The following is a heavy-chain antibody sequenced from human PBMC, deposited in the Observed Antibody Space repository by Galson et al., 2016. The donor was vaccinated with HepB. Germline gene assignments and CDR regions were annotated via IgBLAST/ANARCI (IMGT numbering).Heavy chain of an antibody. CDR2: INTNSGGT. J-gene: IGHJ3*02. Sequence: SVKVSCKASGNTVTGYYVHWVRQAPGQGLEWMGRINTNSGGTDYPQKFQDRVTMTRDTSIGTAYMELTSLTSDDTAVYYCARDRQYYYAPDAFDIWGQGTMVTVSS. D-gene: IGHD3-10*01. CDR3: ARDRQYYYAPDAFDI. CDR1: GNTVTGYY. V-gene: IGHV1-2*02.